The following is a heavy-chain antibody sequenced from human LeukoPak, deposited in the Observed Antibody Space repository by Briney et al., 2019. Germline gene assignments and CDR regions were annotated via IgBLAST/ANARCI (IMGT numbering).Heavy chain of an antibody. Sequence: SETLSLTCAVYGGSFSGYYWSWIRQPPGKGLEWIGEINHSGSTNYNPSLKSRVTISVDTSKNQFSLKLSSVTAADTAVYYCAREGEPYDDSVAGTSNAFDVWGQGTMVTVSS. CDR2: INHSGST. J-gene: IGHJ3*01. D-gene: IGHD6-19*01. CDR1: GGSFSGYY. CDR3: AREGEPYDDSVAGTSNAFDV. V-gene: IGHV4-34*01.